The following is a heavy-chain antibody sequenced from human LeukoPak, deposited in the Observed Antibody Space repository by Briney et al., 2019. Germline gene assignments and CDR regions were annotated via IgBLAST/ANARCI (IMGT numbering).Heavy chain of an antibody. V-gene: IGHV4-59*12. D-gene: IGHD3-3*01. J-gene: IGHJ3*02. CDR1: GGSISSYY. Sequence: SETLSLTCTVSGGSISSYYWSWIRQPPGKRLEWIGYIYYSGSTNYNPSLKSRVSISVDTSKNQFSLKLSSVTAADTAVYYCARDRATIFGVVSFFDIWGQGTMVTVSS. CDR2: IYYSGST. CDR3: ARDRATIFGVVSFFDI.